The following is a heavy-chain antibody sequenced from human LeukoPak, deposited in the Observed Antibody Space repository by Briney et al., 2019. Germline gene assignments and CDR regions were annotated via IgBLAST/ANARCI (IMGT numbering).Heavy chain of an antibody. CDR2: INHGESA. D-gene: IGHD2-8*01. V-gene: IGHV4-34*01. CDR3: ARLNLLGYCTNDVCPAGGLPFDS. Sequence: SETLSLTCAVYGGSFSGYYWSWIRQPPGKGLEWIGEINHGESANYNPSLKSRITISVDTSKNQFSLKMTSVTAADTAVYYCARLNLLGYCTNDVCPAGGLPFDSWAQGTLVTVSS. J-gene: IGHJ4*02. CDR1: GGSFSGYY.